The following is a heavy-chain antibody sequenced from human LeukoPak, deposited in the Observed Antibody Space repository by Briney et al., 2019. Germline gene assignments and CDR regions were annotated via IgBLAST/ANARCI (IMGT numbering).Heavy chain of an antibody. CDR1: SGSISSSSYY. CDR2: IYYSGST. V-gene: IGHV4-39*01. D-gene: IGHD3-22*01. J-gene: IGHJ3*02. CDR3: AGLYYYDSSGYFSAFDI. Sequence: SETLSLTCTVSSGSISSSSYYWGWIRQPPGKGLEWIGSIYYSGSTYYNPSLKSRVTISVDTSKNQFSLKLSSVTAADTAVYYCAGLYYYDSSGYFSAFDIWGQGTMVTVSS.